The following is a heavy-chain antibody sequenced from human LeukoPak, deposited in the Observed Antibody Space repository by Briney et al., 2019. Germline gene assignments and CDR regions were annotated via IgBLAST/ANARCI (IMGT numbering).Heavy chain of an antibody. Sequence: VGSLRLSCAASGFTFSSYWMHWVRQAPGKGLVWVSRINSDGSSTSYADSVKGRFTISRDNAKNTLYLQMNSLRAEDTAVYYCTTDSGIPSYGYNYWGQGTLVTVSS. CDR3: TTDSGIPSYGYNY. D-gene: IGHD5-18*01. CDR2: INSDGSST. V-gene: IGHV3-74*01. CDR1: GFTFSSYW. J-gene: IGHJ4*02.